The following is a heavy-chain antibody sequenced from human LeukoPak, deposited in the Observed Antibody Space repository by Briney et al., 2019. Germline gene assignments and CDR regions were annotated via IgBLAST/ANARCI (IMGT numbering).Heavy chain of an antibody. D-gene: IGHD4-11*01. CDR3: VRVTTGSDYMDV. CDR2: ISSSSSYI. J-gene: IGHJ6*03. CDR1: GFTFSSYS. Sequence: GGSLRLSCAASGFTFSSYSMNWVRQAPGKGLEWVSSISSSSSYIYYADSVKGRFTISRDNAKNSLYLQMNSLRAEDTAIYYCVRVTTGSDYMDVWGNGTTVTVSS. V-gene: IGHV3-21*01.